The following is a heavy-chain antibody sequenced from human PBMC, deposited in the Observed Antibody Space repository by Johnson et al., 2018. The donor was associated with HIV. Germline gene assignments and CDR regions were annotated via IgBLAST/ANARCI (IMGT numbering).Heavy chain of an antibody. CDR3: ARDLGGRDGYNGDYAFDI. Sequence: VQLVESGGGLVKPGGSLRLSCAASGFTFSDYYMTWIRQAPGKGLEWVSAISGSGGSTYYADSVKGRFTISRDNSKNTLYLQMNSLRAEDTAVYYCARDLGGRDGYNGDYAFDIWGQGTLVTVSS. J-gene: IGHJ3*02. V-gene: IGHV3-23*04. CDR1: GFTFSDYY. D-gene: IGHD5-24*01. CDR2: ISGSGGST.